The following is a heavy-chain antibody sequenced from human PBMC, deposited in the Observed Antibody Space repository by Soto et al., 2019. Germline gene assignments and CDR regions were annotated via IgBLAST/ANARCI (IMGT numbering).Heavy chain of an antibody. D-gene: IGHD3-16*01. CDR2: ISSGGGST. V-gene: IGHV3-23*01. CDR3: AKDHWGSY. CDR1: GFTFSDYF. J-gene: IGHJ4*02. Sequence: LRLSCAASGFTFSDYFMSWIRQAPGKGLEWVSAISSGGGSTYFADSVKGRFTISRDNSRSTLYLQMNSLRAEDTAVYYCAKDHWGSYSGQGTLVTVSS.